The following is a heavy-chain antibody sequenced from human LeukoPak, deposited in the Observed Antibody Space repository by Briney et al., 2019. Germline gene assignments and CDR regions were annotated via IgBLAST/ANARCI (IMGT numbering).Heavy chain of an antibody. CDR1: GFTFSSYT. D-gene: IGHD7-27*01. J-gene: IGHJ4*02. CDR3: AKDGGLWVSAHWGDS. Sequence: GGSLRLSCAASGFTFSSYTMSWVRQAPGKGLEWVSTITTSDGNTYYADSVKGRFTVSRDNSKNTLFLQMNSLRAEDTAAYYCAKDGGLWVSAHWGDSWGRGTLVTVSS. CDR2: ITTSDGNT. V-gene: IGHV3-23*01.